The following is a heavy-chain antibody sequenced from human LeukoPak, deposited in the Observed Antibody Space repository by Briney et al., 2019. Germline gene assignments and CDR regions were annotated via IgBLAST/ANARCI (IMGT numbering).Heavy chain of an antibody. CDR1: GFIFSIYT. CDR3: AIDLCRSGASCFLDH. J-gene: IGHJ4*02. V-gene: IGHV3-23*01. Sequence: GGSLRPSCSASGFIFSIYTMNWVRQVPGKGLEWVSAIIGNGERTHYADSVEGRFTISRDNSKNTLYLQINGLRAEDTAVYYCAIDLCRSGASCFLDHWGQGALVTVSS. D-gene: IGHD2-2*01. CDR2: IIGNGERT.